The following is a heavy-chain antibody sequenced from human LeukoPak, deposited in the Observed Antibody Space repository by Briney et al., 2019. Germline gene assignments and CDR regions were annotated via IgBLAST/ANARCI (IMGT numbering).Heavy chain of an antibody. J-gene: IGHJ4*02. CDR3: ARDTYYYDNSGYHIMDY. V-gene: IGHV3-48*03. CDR2: ISSSGSTI. Sequence: GGSLRLSCAASGFTFSSYEMNWVRQAPGKGLEWVSYISSSGSTIYYADSVKGRFTISRDNAKNSLYLQMNSLRAEDTAVYYCARDTYYYDNSGYHIMDYWGQGTLVTVSS. D-gene: IGHD3-22*01. CDR1: GFTFSSYE.